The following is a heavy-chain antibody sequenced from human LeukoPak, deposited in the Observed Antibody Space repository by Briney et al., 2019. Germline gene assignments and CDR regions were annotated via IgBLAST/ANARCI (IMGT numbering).Heavy chain of an antibody. V-gene: IGHV4-39*07. Sequence: SETLSLTCTVSGGSISSSSYYWGWIRQPPGKGLEWIGSIYYSGSTYYNPSLKSRVTISVDTSKNQFSLKLSSVTAADTAVYYCARVRYSSGWYVDYYYYMDVWGKGTTVTVSS. CDR2: IYYSGST. J-gene: IGHJ6*03. D-gene: IGHD6-19*01. CDR3: ARVRYSSGWYVDYYYYMDV. CDR1: GGSISSSSYY.